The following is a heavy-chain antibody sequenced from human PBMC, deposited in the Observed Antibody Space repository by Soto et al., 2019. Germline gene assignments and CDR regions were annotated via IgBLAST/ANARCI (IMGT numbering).Heavy chain of an antibody. CDR1: GYTFTSYY. CDR3: ARVSAGDAFDI. V-gene: IGHV1-46*01. D-gene: IGHD3-10*01. Sequence: QVQLVQSGAEVKKPGASVKVSCKASGYTFTSYYIHWVRQAPGQGLEWMGIINPSGGSTSYAQKFQGRVTMTRDTSTSTVYMELSSLRSEDTAVYYCARVSAGDAFDIWGQGTMVTVSS. CDR2: INPSGGST. J-gene: IGHJ3*02.